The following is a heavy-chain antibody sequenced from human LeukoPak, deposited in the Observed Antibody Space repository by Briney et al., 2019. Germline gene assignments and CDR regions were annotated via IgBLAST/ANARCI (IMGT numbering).Heavy chain of an antibody. J-gene: IGHJ4*02. V-gene: IGHV4-39*07. D-gene: IGHD6-19*01. CDR1: GGSISSTNYY. CDR2: ISYSGST. Sequence: SETLSLTCTVSGGSISSTNYYWGWIRQPPGKGLEWIGSISYSGSTYYNPSLKSRVTIAVDTSKNQFSLKVTSVTAADTAVYYCASTRAVAFDWGQGTLVTVSS. CDR3: ASTRAVAFD.